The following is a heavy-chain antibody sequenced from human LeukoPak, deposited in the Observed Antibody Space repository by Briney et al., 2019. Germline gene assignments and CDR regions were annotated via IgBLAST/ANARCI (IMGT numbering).Heavy chain of an antibody. Sequence: GGSLRLSCAGSGFIFARHALTWVRQAPGMGLEWVSSISGGGGSTHYADSVKGRFTISRDNSKDTVFLQMNNLRAEDTAIYYCAREGGACTSNSCSDYFDYWGQGTLVTVS. CDR3: AREGGACTSNSCSDYFDY. V-gene: IGHV3-23*01. J-gene: IGHJ4*02. CDR2: ISGGGGST. CDR1: GFIFARHA. D-gene: IGHD6-13*01.